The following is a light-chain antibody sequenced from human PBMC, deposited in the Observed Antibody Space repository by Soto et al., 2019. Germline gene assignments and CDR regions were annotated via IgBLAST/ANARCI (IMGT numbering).Light chain of an antibody. CDR3: AAWDGSLNGWV. Sequence: QSVLTQAPSASGTPGQRVTISCSGSSSNIGRNTVSWYQQVPGTAPKLLIYSNDQRPSGVPDRFSGSKSGTSASLAIGGLQSEDEADYYCAAWDGSLNGWVFGGGTKVTVL. CDR2: SND. J-gene: IGLJ2*01. CDR1: SSNIGRNT. V-gene: IGLV1-44*01.